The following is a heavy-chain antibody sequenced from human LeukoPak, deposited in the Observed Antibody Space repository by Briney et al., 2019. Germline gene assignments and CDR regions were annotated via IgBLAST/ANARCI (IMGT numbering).Heavy chain of an antibody. Sequence: SETLSVTCAVYGGSLSGYYWSWIRQPPGNGLEWIGEIHHSGSTNYKSSLKSRVAISVDTSKNQFSLNLSSVTAAETAVYFCARGRLDGYYFDYWGQGTLVTVSS. CDR1: GGSLSGYY. V-gene: IGHV4-34*01. CDR3: ARGRLDGYYFDY. CDR2: IHHSGST. J-gene: IGHJ4*02.